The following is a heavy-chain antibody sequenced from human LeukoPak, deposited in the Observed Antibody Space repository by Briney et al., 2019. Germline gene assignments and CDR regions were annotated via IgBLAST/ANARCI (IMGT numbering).Heavy chain of an antibody. J-gene: IGHJ6*03. Sequence: AGGSLRLSCAASGFTFSSYEMNWVRQAPGKGLEWVSYISSSGSTIYYADSVKGRFTISRDNAKNSLYLQMNSLRAEDTAVYYCARAYGSGSYFQYYYYYYMDVWGKGTTVTISS. V-gene: IGHV3-48*03. D-gene: IGHD3-10*01. CDR1: GFTFSSYE. CDR3: ARAYGSGSYFQYYYYYYMDV. CDR2: ISSSGSTI.